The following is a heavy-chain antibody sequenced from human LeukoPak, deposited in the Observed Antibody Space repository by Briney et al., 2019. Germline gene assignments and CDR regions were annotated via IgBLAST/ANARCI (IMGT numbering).Heavy chain of an antibody. Sequence: SGGSLRLSCATSGFSFRTYGMHWVRQAPGKGLEWVAVIWYDGSNKYYPDSVKGRFTISRDNAKNSLYLQMNSLRAEDAAVYYCARDASGEHPGYYYGMDVWGQGTTVTVSS. J-gene: IGHJ6*02. CDR2: IWYDGSNK. CDR3: ARDASGEHPGYYYGMDV. CDR1: GFSFRTYG. V-gene: IGHV3-33*01. D-gene: IGHD3-3*01.